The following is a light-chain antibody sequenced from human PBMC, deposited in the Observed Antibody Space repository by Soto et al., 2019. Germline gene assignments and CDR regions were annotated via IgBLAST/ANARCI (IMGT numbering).Light chain of an antibody. CDR2: GAS. CDR1: KSVDSSF. J-gene: IGKJ1*01. V-gene: IGKV3-20*01. CDR3: QQYVSSVT. Sequence: PGERATLSCRASKSVDSSFFAWYQQKPGQAPRLLIYGASNRATGIPDRFSGRGSGTDFTLTITGLEPEDFAVYYCQQYVSSVTFGQGTKVEIK.